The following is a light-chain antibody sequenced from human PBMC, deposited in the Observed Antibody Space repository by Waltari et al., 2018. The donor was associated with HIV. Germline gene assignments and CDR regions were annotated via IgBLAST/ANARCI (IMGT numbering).Light chain of an antibody. J-gene: IGLJ3*02. V-gene: IGLV3-21*04. CDR3: QVWDSSGDHWV. Sequence: SYVLTQPPSVSVAPGQTARITCGGNNIGGKSVNWYQQKSGQAPILVMYYDNDRPSGIPERLSGSNSGSTATLTISRVEAGDEADFYCQVWDSSGDHWVFGGGTKLTVL. CDR2: YDN. CDR1: NIGGKS.